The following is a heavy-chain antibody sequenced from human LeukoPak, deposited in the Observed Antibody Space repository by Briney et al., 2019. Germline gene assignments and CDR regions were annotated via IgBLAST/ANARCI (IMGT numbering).Heavy chain of an antibody. CDR2: INHSGST. CDR3: ARGLSPQCLVPPYFDY. J-gene: IGHJ4*02. D-gene: IGHD6-19*01. V-gene: IGHV4-34*01. CDR1: GGSFSGYY. Sequence: PSETLSLTCAVYGGSFSGYYWSWIRQTPGKGLEWIGEINHSGSTNYNPSLKSRVTISVDTSKNQFSLKLSSVTAADTAVYYCARGLSPQCLVPPYFDYWGQGTLVTVSS.